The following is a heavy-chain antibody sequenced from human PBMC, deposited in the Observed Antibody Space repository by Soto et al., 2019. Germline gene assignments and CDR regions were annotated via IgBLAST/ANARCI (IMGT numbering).Heavy chain of an antibody. CDR2: ISASGDST. D-gene: IGHD1-26*01. CDR3: AKHRVPTRVGTSNY. V-gene: IGHV3-23*01. CDR1: GFTFSSYA. Sequence: EVQLLESGGGLVQPGGSLRLSCAASGFTFSSYAMSWVRQAPGKGLEWVSTISASGDSTYYADSVKGRFTISRDNSMNTLYLQMNSLRAEDTAVYHCAKHRVPTRVGTSNYWGQGTLVTVSA. J-gene: IGHJ4*02.